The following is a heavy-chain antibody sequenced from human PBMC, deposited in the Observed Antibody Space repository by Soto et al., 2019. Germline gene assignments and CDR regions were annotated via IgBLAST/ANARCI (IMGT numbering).Heavy chain of an antibody. CDR3: ARCGYSYGSYYYGMAV. CDR2: ISSSSSYI. CDR1: GFTFSSYS. J-gene: IGHJ6*02. D-gene: IGHD5-18*01. Sequence: LRLSCAASGFTFSSYSMNWVRQAPGKGLEWVSSISSSSSYIYYADSVKGRFTISRDNAKNSLYLQMNSLRAEDTAVYYCARCGYSYGSYYYGMAVWGQGPTVTVSS. V-gene: IGHV3-21*01.